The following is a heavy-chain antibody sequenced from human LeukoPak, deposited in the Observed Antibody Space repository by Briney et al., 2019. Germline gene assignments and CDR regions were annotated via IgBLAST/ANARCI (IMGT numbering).Heavy chain of an antibody. CDR2: NDYSGGS. D-gene: IGHD3-22*01. Sequence: SETLSLTCTVSGASVSSYYWTWIRQPPGKGLEWIGNNDYSGGSNYNPSLKSRVTVSVDTSKNQFSLRLNSVTAADTAVYYCARNGPHYYDGSGYLDYWGQGALVTVSS. CDR3: ARNGPHYYDGSGYLDY. V-gene: IGHV4-59*02. J-gene: IGHJ4*02. CDR1: GASVSSYY.